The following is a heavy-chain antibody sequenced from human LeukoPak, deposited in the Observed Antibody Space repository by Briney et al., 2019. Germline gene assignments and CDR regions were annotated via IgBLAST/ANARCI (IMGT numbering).Heavy chain of an antibody. D-gene: IGHD5-18*01. CDR1: GGSITNNNYS. Sequence: PSETLSLTCTVSGGSITNNNYSWDWIRQPPGKGLEWIGDLYYSGSTHYNPSLKSRVTISVDTSKNQFSLKLNSVTAADTAVYSCARHPERYSYFDYWGQGTLVTVSS. CDR3: ARHPERYSYFDY. V-gene: IGHV4-39*01. J-gene: IGHJ4*02. CDR2: LYYSGST.